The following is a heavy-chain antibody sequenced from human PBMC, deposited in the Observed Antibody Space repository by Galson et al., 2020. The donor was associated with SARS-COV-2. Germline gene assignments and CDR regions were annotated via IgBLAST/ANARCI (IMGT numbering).Heavy chain of an antibody. CDR3: ARTPATTVTYDY. D-gene: IGHD4-17*01. CDR1: GYTFTDYG. J-gene: IGHJ4*02. V-gene: IGHV1-18*01. Sequence: ASVKVSCKASGYTFTDYGVTWVRQAPGQGLEWMGWIIVYTGYTDYAQKVQGRVIMTTDTSTNTAYMELTNLRSDDTAVYYCARTPATTVTYDYWGQGTLVTVSS. CDR2: IIVYTGYT.